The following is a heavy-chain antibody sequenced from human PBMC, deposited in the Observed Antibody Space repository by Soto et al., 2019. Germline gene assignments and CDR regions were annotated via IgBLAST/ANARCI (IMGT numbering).Heavy chain of an antibody. CDR1: GFTFSSYG. CDR2: ISYDGSNK. D-gene: IGHD6-13*01. CDR3: AKVLYSSSWPVYYYYGMDV. Sequence: QVQLVESGGVVVQPGRSLRLSCAASGFTFSSYGMHWVRQAPGEGLEWVAVISYDGSNKYYADSVKGRFTISRDNSKNTLYLQMNSLRAEDTAVYYCAKVLYSSSWPVYYYYGMDVWGQGTTVTVSS. J-gene: IGHJ6*02. V-gene: IGHV3-30*18.